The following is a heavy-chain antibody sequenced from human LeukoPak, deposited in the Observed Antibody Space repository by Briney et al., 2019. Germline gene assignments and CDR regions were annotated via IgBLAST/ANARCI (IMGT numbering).Heavy chain of an antibody. CDR3: ARDDSSGYPDY. Sequence: SETLSLTCTVSGGSISSYYWSWIRQPPGKGLEWIGYIYYSGSTNYNPSLKSRVTISVDTSKNQFSLKLSSVTAADTAAYYCARDDSSGYPDYWGQGTLVTVSS. D-gene: IGHD3-22*01. J-gene: IGHJ4*02. V-gene: IGHV4-59*01. CDR2: IYYSGST. CDR1: GGSISSYY.